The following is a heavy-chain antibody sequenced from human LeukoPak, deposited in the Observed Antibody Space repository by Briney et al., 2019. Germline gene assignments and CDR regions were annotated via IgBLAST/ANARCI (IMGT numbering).Heavy chain of an antibody. CDR1: GFTFGDYA. J-gene: IGHJ4*02. D-gene: IGHD6-19*01. CDR2: IRSKAYGGTT. Sequence: GGSLSLSCTASGFTFGDYAMSWFRQAPGKGLEWVGFIRSKAYGGTTEYAASVKGRFTISRDDSKSIAYLQMNSLKTEDTAVYYCTSSIIAVAGDYWGQGTLVTVSS. V-gene: IGHV3-49*03. CDR3: TSSIIAVAGDY.